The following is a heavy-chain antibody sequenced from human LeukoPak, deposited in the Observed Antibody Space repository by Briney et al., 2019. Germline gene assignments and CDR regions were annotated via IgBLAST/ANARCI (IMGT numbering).Heavy chain of an antibody. D-gene: IGHD1-26*01. Sequence: SETLSLTCSVSGGSISSSSYYWGWIRQPPGKGLEWIATMYYSGITYYNPSLKSRDTISVDTSKNQFSLKLSSVTAADTAVYYCARGNTGDSGSYYGAYYYYYYMDVWGKGTTVTVSS. J-gene: IGHJ6*03. V-gene: IGHV4-39*07. CDR1: GGSISSSSYY. CDR2: MYYSGIT. CDR3: ARGNTGDSGSYYGAYYYYYYMDV.